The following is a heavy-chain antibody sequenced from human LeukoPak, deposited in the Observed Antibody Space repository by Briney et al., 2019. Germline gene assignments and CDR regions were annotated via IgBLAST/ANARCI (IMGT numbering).Heavy chain of an antibody. J-gene: IGHJ4*02. CDR1: GFTINNNY. D-gene: IGHD2-2*01. V-gene: IGHV3-53*01. Sequence: GGSLRLSCTASGFTINNNYMSWVRQAPGKGLEWVSIIYSDRSTYYPESVKGRFTISRDNSKNTLYLQMNSLRAEDTAVYYCASLKYQLLYYWGQGTLVTVSS. CDR3: ASLKYQLLYY. CDR2: IYSDRST.